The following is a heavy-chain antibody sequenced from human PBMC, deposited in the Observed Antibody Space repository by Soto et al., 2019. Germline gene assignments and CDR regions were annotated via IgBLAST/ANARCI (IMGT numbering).Heavy chain of an antibody. J-gene: IGHJ6*02. Sequence: QVQLQESGPGLVKPSQTLSLTCTVSGDSISSGGYYWSWIRQHPGKGLEWIGNIYYSGSTSYNPSLKSRVSISVDTSKNQLSLKESSVTAADTAVYYCARSTKLVPVDYVMDVWGQGTTVTVSS. CDR1: GDSISSGGYY. D-gene: IGHD3-16*01. CDR2: IYYSGST. V-gene: IGHV4-31*03. CDR3: ARSTKLVPVDYVMDV.